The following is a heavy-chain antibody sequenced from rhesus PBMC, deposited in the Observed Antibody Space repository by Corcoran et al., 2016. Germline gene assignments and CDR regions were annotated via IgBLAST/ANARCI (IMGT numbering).Heavy chain of an antibody. CDR1: GGSISSSY. Sequence: QLQLQESGPGLVKPSETLSVTCAVSGGSISSSYWSWIRQAPGKGLEWIGYIYGSGSSTNYNPSLKSRVTLSVETSKNQLSRKLNSVTTADTAVYYCARDRCTGSGCYGTFDYWGQGVLVTVSS. CDR3: ARDRCTGSGCYGTFDY. D-gene: IGHD2-21*01. V-gene: IGHV4-169*02. J-gene: IGHJ4*01. CDR2: IYGSGSST.